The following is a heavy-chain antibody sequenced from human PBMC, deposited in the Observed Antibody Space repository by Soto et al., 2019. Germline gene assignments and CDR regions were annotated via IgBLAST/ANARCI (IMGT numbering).Heavy chain of an antibody. CDR2: IYYSGST. D-gene: IGHD6-13*01. CDR1: GGYISNYY. CDR3: ARISAARNGVDV. V-gene: IGHV4-59*01. J-gene: IGHJ6*02. Sequence: SETLSLTCTVSGGYISNYYWSWIRRPPGKGLEWIGCIYYSGSTNYNPSLKSRVTISLDTSKNQFSLKLTSVTAADAAMYYCARISAARNGVDVWGQGTTVTVSS.